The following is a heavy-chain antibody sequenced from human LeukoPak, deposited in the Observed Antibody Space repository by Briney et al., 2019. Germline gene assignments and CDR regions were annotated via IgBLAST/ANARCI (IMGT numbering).Heavy chain of an antibody. CDR1: GFTFSSYA. CDR3: AIVITTFPDFDY. D-gene: IGHD3-22*01. CDR2: ISGSGGST. Sequence: GGSLRLSRAASGFTFSSYAMSWVRQAPGKGLEWVSAISGSGGSTYYADSVKGRSTISRDNSKNTLYLQMNSLRAEDTAVYYCAIVITTFPDFDYWGQGTLVTVSS. J-gene: IGHJ4*02. V-gene: IGHV3-23*01.